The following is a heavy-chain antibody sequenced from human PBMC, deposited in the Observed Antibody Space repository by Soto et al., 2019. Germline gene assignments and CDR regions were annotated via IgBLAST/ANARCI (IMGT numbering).Heavy chain of an antibody. J-gene: IGHJ6*02. Sequence: ASVKVSCKASGYTFTSYYMHWVRQAPGQGLEWMGIINPSGGSTSYAQKFQGRVTMTRDTSTSTVYMELSSLRSEDTAVYYCARDMELYCSSTSCYDRPDVWGQGTTVTVS. V-gene: IGHV1-46*01. CDR3: ARDMELYCSSTSCYDRPDV. CDR1: GYTFTSYY. CDR2: INPSGGST. D-gene: IGHD2-2*01.